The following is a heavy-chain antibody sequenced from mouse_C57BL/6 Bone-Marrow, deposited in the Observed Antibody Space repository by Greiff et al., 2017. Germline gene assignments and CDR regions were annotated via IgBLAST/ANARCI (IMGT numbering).Heavy chain of an antibody. Sequence: VQLQQSGTVLARPGASVKMSCKTSGYTFNSYWMNWVKQRPGQGLEWIGAFYPGNSDTSYTQKFKGKAKLTAVTSASTAYMELSSLTSEDSAVYYCTKGSYGYAMDYWGQGTSVTVSS. V-gene: IGHV1-5*01. CDR1: GYTFNSYW. D-gene: IGHD1-1*02. J-gene: IGHJ4*01. CDR3: TKGSYGYAMDY. CDR2: FYPGNSDT.